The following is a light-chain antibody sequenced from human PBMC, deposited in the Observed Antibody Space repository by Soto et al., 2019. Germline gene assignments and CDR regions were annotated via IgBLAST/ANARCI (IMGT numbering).Light chain of an antibody. Sequence: EIVLTQSPATLSLSPGETATLSCRASQSVSGYIGWYQQKPGQAPRLLIYADSNRATGIPARFSGSGSGTEFTLTISSLQPDDFATYYCQHYNSYSEAFGQGTRWIS. J-gene: IGKJ1*01. CDR2: ADS. V-gene: IGKV3-11*01. CDR3: QHYNSYSEA. CDR1: QSVSGY.